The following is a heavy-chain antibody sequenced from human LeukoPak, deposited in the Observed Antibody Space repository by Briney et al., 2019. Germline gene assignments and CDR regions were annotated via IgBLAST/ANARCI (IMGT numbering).Heavy chain of an antibody. V-gene: IGHV5-51*01. CDR1: GYSFTSYW. CDR2: IYPGDSDT. D-gene: IGHD6-13*01. Sequence: GESLKISCKGSGYSFTSYWIGWARQMPGKGLERMGIIYPGDSDTRYSPSFQGQVTISADKSISTAYLQWSSLKASDTAMYYCARRFGSSWYGLNFDYWGQGTLVTVSS. CDR3: ARRFGSSWYGLNFDY. J-gene: IGHJ4*02.